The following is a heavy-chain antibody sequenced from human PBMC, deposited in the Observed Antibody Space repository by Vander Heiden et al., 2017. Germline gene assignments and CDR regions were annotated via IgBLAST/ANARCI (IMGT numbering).Heavy chain of an antibody. V-gene: IGHV2-5*01. Sequence: QITLKESGPTLVKPTQTLTLTCTFSGFSLSTSGVGVGWIRQPPGKALEWLALIYWNDDKRYSPSLKSRLTITKDTSKNQVVLTMTNMDPVDTATYCCAHSGMVGARRGGFDYWGQGTLVTVSS. J-gene: IGHJ4*02. CDR2: IYWNDDK. CDR3: AHSGMVGARRGGFDY. CDR1: GFSLSTSGVG. D-gene: IGHD1-26*01.